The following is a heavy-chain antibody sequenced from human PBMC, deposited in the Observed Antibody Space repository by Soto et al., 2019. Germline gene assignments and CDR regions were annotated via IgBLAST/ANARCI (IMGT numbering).Heavy chain of an antibody. CDR1: GFTFSSYA. D-gene: IGHD3-9*01. CDR3: AKAGDYDILTGYYGNHRDP. V-gene: IGHV3-23*01. J-gene: IGHJ5*02. Sequence: LRLSCAASGFTFSSYAMSWVRQAPGKGLEWVSAISGSGGSTYYADSVKGRFTISRDNSKNTLYLQMNSLRAEDTAVYYCAKAGDYDILTGYYGNHRDPWGQGTLVTVSS. CDR2: ISGSGGST.